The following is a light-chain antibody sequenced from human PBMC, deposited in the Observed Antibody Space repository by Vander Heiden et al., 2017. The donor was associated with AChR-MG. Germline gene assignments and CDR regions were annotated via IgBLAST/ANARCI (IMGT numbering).Light chain of an antibody. CDR2: ADN. J-gene: IGLJ3*02. V-gene: IGLV6-57*03. CDR1: SGSIASNY. CDR3: QSYDTSDHWV. Sequence: NFMLTQPHSVSESPGKTVTISCTRSSGSIASNYVQCYQQRPGSAPTTVIYADNQRPSGVPDRFSGSIDRSSNSASLTISGLKTEDEADFYCQSYDTSDHWVFGGGTKLTVL.